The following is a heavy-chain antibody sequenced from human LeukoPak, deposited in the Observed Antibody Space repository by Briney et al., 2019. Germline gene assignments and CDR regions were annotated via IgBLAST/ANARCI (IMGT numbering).Heavy chain of an antibody. V-gene: IGHV4-34*01. CDR3: AARRALIPTPDY. Sequence: SETLSLTCAVYGGSFSGYYWSWIRQPPGKGLEWIGEINHSGSTNYNPSLKSRVTISVDTSKNQFSLKLSSVTAADTAVYYCAARRALIPTPDYWGQGTLVTVSS. CDR1: GGSFSGYY. CDR2: INHSGST. J-gene: IGHJ4*02. D-gene: IGHD3-16*01.